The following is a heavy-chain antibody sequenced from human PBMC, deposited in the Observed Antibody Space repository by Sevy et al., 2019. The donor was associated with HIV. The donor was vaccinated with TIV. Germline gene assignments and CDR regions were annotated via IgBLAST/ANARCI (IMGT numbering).Heavy chain of an antibody. CDR3: ARRGAFDFDTSGFLSP. D-gene: IGHD3-22*01. Sequence: ASVKVSCKASGYTFTSFGISWVRQAPGQGLEWVGWISVYNGKINYAQNFQGRLTMTTDTSTRTAYMELKSLRSDDTAVYYCARRGAFDFDTSGFLSPWGQGTLVTVSS. CDR2: ISVYNGKI. V-gene: IGHV1-18*01. J-gene: IGHJ5*02. CDR1: GYTFTSFG.